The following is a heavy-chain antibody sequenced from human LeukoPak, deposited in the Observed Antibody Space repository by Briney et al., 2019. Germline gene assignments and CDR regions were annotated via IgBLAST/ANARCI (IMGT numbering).Heavy chain of an antibody. CDR3: ARTGNSDSSDY. Sequence: ASVKVSCKASGHTFSGYYMHWVRQAPGQGLEWMGRINPNSGGTNYAQKFQGRVTMTRDTSISTAYMELSGLRSDDTAVYYCARTGNSDSSDYWGQGTLVTVSS. V-gene: IGHV1-2*06. CDR2: INPNSGGT. D-gene: IGHD3-22*01. J-gene: IGHJ4*02. CDR1: GHTFSGYY.